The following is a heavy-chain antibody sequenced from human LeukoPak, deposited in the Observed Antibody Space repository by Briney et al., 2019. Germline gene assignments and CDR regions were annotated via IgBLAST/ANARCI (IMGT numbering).Heavy chain of an antibody. D-gene: IGHD1-14*01. CDR3: ARSIRALDYYYYGMDV. CDR1: GGTFSSYA. V-gene: IGHV1-69*04. Sequence: ASVKVSCKASGGTFSSYAISWVRQAPGQGLEWMGRIIPILGIANYAQKFQGRVTITADKSTSTAYMELSSLRSEDTAVYYCARSIRALDYYYYGMDVWGQGTTVTVSS. J-gene: IGHJ6*02. CDR2: IIPILGIA.